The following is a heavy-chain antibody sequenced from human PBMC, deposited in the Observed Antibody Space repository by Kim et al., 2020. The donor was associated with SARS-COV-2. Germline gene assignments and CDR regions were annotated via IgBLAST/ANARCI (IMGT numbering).Heavy chain of an antibody. CDR2: IFGNGEST. V-gene: IGHV3-23*01. D-gene: IGHD3-3*01. Sequence: GGSLRLSCAASGFTFRIYSMNWVRQAPGKGLEWVASIFGNGESTFYADSVRGRFTIYRDNSKNTLYLQMDTLRADDTAKYYCAKDRTPDGFWSIDFWGQG. CDR1: GFTFRIYS. J-gene: IGHJ4*02. CDR3: AKDRTPDGFWSIDF.